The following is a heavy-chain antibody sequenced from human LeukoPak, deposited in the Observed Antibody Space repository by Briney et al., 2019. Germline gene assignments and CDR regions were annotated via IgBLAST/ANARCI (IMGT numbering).Heavy chain of an antibody. Sequence: SETLSLTCTVSGGSISSSSYYWGWIRQPPGKGLEWIGYIYYSGSTYYNPSLKSRVTMSVDTSKNQFSLKLTSVTAADTAVYYCARGYSYAYYFDCWGQGNLVTVSS. CDR1: GGSISSSSYY. V-gene: IGHV4-39*01. J-gene: IGHJ4*02. CDR2: IYYSGST. CDR3: ARGYSYAYYFDC. D-gene: IGHD5-18*01.